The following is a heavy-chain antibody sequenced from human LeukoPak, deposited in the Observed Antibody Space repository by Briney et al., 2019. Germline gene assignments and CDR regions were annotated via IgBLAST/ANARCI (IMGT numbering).Heavy chain of an antibody. CDR2: VNHRGDT. V-gene: IGHV4-34*01. Sequence: SETLSLTCAVYGGSFSAYYWSWIRQSPGKGLQWIAEVNHRGDTNYNPSVKGRVTISVDTSKSQFSLNLSSVTAADTAVYYCARIMNPKWYFDDWDQGTLVTVSS. CDR1: GGSFSAYY. D-gene: IGHD2-15*01. CDR3: ARIMNPKWYFDD. J-gene: IGHJ4*02.